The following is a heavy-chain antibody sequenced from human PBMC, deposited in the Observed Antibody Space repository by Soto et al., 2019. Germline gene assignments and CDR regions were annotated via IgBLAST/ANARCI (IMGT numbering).Heavy chain of an antibody. D-gene: IGHD3-22*01. CDR1: GFTFSSYA. CDR3: AKAYYYDSSGYPNYYYYYGMDV. Sequence: GGSLRLSCAASGFTFSSYAMSWVRQAPGKGLEWVSAISGSGGSTYYADSVKGRFTISRDNSKNTLYLQMNSLRAEDTAVYYCAKAYYYDSSGYPNYYYYYGMDVWGQGTTVTVSS. J-gene: IGHJ6*02. CDR2: ISGSGGST. V-gene: IGHV3-23*01.